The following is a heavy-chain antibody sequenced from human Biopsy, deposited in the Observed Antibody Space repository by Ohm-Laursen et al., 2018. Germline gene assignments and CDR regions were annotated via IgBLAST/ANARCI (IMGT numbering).Heavy chain of an antibody. V-gene: IGHV4-4*07. D-gene: IGHD1-26*01. CDR3: ARGPGRYYVYGAFDI. Sequence: TLSLTCPVSGDSINNYYWSWIRQPAGKGLEWIGRIYTSGSPNYNLSLESRVTMSVDTSKNQFSLNLRSVTAADTAVYYCARGPGRYYVYGAFDIWGQGTVVAVSS. CDR2: IYTSGSP. CDR1: GDSINNYY. J-gene: IGHJ3*02.